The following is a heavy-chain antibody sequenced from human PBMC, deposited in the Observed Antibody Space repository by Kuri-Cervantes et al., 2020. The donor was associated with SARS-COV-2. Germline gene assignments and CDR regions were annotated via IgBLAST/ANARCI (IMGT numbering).Heavy chain of an antibody. CDR2: ISAYNGNT. CDR3: ARELYGDYDVNFDY. D-gene: IGHD4-17*01. V-gene: IGHV1-18*01. J-gene: IGHJ4*02. Sequence: ASVKVSCKASGGTFSSYAISWVRQAPGQGLEWMGWISAYNGNTNYAQKLQGRVTMTTDTSTSTAYMELRSLRSDDTAVYYCARELYGDYDVNFDYWGQGTLVTGSS. CDR1: GGTFSSYA.